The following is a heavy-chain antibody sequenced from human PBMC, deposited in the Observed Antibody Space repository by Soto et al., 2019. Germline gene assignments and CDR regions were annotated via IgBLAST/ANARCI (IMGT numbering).Heavy chain of an antibody. V-gene: IGHV4-59*01. CDR1: GGSISSYY. J-gene: IGHJ6*02. CDR2: IYYSGST. Sequence: SETLSLTCTVSGGSISSYYWSWIRQPPGKGLEWIGYIYYSGSTNYNPSLKSRVTISVDTSKNQFSLKLSSVTAADTAVYYCAREGRTGGQYNYYYGMDVWGQGTTVTVSS. CDR3: AREGRTGGQYNYYYGMDV.